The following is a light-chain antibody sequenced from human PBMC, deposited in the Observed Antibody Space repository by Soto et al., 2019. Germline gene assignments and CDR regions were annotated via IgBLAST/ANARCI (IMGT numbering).Light chain of an antibody. CDR2: LGS. V-gene: IGKV2-28*01. CDR3: MQALQAPPT. J-gene: IGKJ1*01. Sequence: DIVMTQSPLSLPVTPGEPASLSCRSSQSLLHSNGYNFLDWYMQKPGQSPQLLIYLGSNRASGVPDRFSGTGSGTDFTLTISRVEDEDVGVYFCMQALQAPPTLRHGTKVDIK. CDR1: QSLLHSNGYNF.